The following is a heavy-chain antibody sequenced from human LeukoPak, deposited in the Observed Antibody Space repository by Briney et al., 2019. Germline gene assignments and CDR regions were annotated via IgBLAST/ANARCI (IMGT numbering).Heavy chain of an antibody. CDR2: IYSGGST. D-gene: IGHD3-16*01. CDR1: GFSVSTNY. CDR3: ARTPGGPNWFDP. Sequence: GGSLRLSCAASGFSVSTNYMTWVRQAPGRGLEWVSAIYSGGSTYYADSVKGRFTISRDNSKNTLYLQMNSLRAEDTAVYYCARTPGGPNWFDPWGQGTLVTVSS. J-gene: IGHJ5*02. V-gene: IGHV3-66*01.